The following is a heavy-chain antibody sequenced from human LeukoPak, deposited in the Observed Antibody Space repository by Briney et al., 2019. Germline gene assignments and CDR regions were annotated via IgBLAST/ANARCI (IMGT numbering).Heavy chain of an antibody. J-gene: IGHJ4*02. V-gene: IGHV4-59*08. CDR3: ARHVVTRDYFDY. CDR1: GGSISSYY. CDR2: IYYSGST. D-gene: IGHD2-2*01. Sequence: PSETLSLTCTVSGGSISSYYWGWIRQPPGKGLEWIGYIYYSGSTNYNPSLKSRVTISVDTSKNQFPLKLSSVTAADTAVYYCARHVVTRDYFDYWGQGTLVTVSS.